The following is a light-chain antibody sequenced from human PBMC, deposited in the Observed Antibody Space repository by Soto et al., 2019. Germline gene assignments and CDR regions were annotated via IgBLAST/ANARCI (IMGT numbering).Light chain of an antibody. Sequence: EIVLTQSPGTLSLSPGERATLSCRASQSVRNNYLAWYQQKPGQAPRLLIYDASSRATDIPDRFSGSGSGTDFTLTISRLEPEDFAVYSCQQYGSSLTRTFGKGTKVETK. CDR1: QSVRNNY. CDR2: DAS. CDR3: QQYGSSLTRT. J-gene: IGKJ1*01. V-gene: IGKV3-20*01.